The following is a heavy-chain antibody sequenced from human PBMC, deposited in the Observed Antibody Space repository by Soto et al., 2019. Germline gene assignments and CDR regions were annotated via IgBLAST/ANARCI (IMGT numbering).Heavy chain of an antibody. CDR2: IYSGGST. CDR1: GFTVSSNY. D-gene: IGHD6-13*01. CDR3: ARADVGYSSSWYDY. V-gene: IGHV3-53*01. Sequence: PGGSLRLSCAASGFTVSSNYMSWVRQAPGKGLEWVSVIYSGGSTYYADSVKGRFTISRDNSKNTLYLQMNSLRAEDTAVYYCARADVGYSSSWYDYWGQGTLVTVSS. J-gene: IGHJ4*02.